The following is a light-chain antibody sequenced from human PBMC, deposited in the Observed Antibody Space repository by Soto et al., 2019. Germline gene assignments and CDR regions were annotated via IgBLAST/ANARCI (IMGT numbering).Light chain of an antibody. CDR2: EVS. J-gene: IGLJ2*01. V-gene: IGLV2-14*01. CDR1: SSDVGGYNY. CDR3: SSLTSTNTLA. Sequence: QSALTQPVSVSGSPGQSITISCTGTSSDVGGYNYVSWYQQHPGKAPKLMIYEVSYRPSGVSNRFSGSKSGNTASLTISGLQAEDEAGYYCSSLTSTNTLAFGGGTKVTVL.